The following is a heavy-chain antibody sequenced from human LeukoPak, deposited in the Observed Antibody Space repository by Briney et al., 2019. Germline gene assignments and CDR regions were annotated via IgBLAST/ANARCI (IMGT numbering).Heavy chain of an antibody. CDR1: GFTFSSYS. Sequence: GGSLRLSCAASGFTFSSYSMNWVRQAPGKGLEWVSSISSSSSYIYYADSVKGRFTISRDNAKNSLYLQMNSLRAEDTAVYYCARSGYDLFRVFDYWGQGTLVTVSS. CDR2: ISSSSSYI. D-gene: IGHD5-12*01. V-gene: IGHV3-21*04. J-gene: IGHJ4*02. CDR3: ARSGYDLFRVFDY.